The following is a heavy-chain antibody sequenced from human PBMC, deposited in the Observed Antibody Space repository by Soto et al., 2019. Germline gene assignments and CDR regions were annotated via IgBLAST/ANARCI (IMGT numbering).Heavy chain of an antibody. CDR3: ARSPGRYSGYDSSFFDY. CDR1: GYTFTGYY. Sequence: QVQLVQSGAEVKKPGASVKVSCKASGYTFTGYYMHWVRQAPGQGLEWMGWINPNSGGTNYAQKFQGWVTMTRDTSISTAYMELSRLRSDGTAVYYCARSPGRYSGYDSSFFDYWGQGTLVTVSS. CDR2: INPNSGGT. V-gene: IGHV1-2*04. J-gene: IGHJ4*02. D-gene: IGHD5-12*01.